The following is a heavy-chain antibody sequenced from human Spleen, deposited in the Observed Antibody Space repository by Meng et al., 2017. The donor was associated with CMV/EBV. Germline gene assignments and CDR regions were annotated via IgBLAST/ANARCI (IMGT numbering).Heavy chain of an antibody. CDR3: AKGGGGDY. J-gene: IGHJ4*02. CDR1: GFTFSTYW. CDR2: IKQDGSDE. V-gene: IGHV3-7*01. D-gene: IGHD2-15*01. Sequence: GESLKISCAASGFTFSTYWMSWIRQVPGKGLEWVANIKQDGSDEYYVDSVKGRFTISRDNAKNSLYLQMNSLRAEDTAVYYCAKGGGGDYWGQGTLVTVSS.